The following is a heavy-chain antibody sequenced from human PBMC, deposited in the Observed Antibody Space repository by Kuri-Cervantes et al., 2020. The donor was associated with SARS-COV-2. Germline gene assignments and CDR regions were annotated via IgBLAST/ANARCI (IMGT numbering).Heavy chain of an antibody. CDR1: GFTFSSYW. Sequence: GGSLRLSCAASGFTFSSYWMHWVRQAPGKGLVWVSRINSDGSSTSYADSVKGRFTISRDNSKNTLYLQMNSLRAEDMAVYYCASEARTYSSPHGEIDYWGQGTLVTVSS. CDR3: ASEARTYSSPHGEIDY. V-gene: IGHV3-74*01. CDR2: INSDGSST. J-gene: IGHJ4*02. D-gene: IGHD6-13*01.